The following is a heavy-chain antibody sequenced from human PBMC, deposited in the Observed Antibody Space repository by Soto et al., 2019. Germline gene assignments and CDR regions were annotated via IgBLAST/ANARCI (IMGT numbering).Heavy chain of an antibody. Sequence: PGGSLRLSCASSGFTFSSYWMSWVRQAPGKGREWVANIKQDGSEKYYVDSVKGRFTISRDNAKNSLYLQMNSLRAEDTAVYYCARVEGQWLERKLDYWGQGTLVTVSS. D-gene: IGHD6-19*01. V-gene: IGHV3-7*05. CDR3: ARVEGQWLERKLDY. CDR2: IKQDGSEK. CDR1: GFTFSSYW. J-gene: IGHJ4*02.